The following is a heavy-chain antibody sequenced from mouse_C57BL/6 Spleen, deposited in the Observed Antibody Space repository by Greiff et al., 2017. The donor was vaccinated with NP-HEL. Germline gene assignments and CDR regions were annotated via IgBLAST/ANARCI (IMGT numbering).Heavy chain of an antibody. V-gene: IGHV1-19*01. Sequence: EVQLQQSGPVLVKPGASVKMSCKASGYTFTDYYMNWVKQSHGKSLELIGVINPYNGGTSYNQKFKGKATLTVDKSSSTAYMELNSLTSEDSAVYYCARQGTTVVADFDYWGQGTTLTVSS. CDR3: ARQGTTVVADFDY. CDR1: GYTFTDYY. CDR2: INPYNGGT. J-gene: IGHJ2*01. D-gene: IGHD1-1*01.